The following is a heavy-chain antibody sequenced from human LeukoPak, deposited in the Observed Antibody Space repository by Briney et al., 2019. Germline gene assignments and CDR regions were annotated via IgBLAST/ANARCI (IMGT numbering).Heavy chain of an antibody. J-gene: IGHJ4*02. Sequence: ESGPTLVKPTQTLTLTCTFSGFSLSTSGVGVGWIRQPPRKALKWLALIYWDDDKRYSPSLKSRLTITKDTSKNQVVLTMTNMDPVDTATYYCALLILGYSSSWYFDYWGQGTLVTVSS. D-gene: IGHD6-13*01. CDR1: GFSLSTSGVG. V-gene: IGHV2-5*02. CDR3: ALLILGYSSSWYFDY. CDR2: IYWDDDK.